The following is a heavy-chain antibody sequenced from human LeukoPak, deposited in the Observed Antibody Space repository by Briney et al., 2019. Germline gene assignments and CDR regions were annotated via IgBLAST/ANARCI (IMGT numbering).Heavy chain of an antibody. CDR3: AELGITMIGGV. J-gene: IGHJ6*04. CDR2: ISYDGSNK. CDR1: GFTFSSYG. V-gene: IGHV3-30*18. D-gene: IGHD3-10*02. Sequence: GGSLRLSCAGSGFTFSSYGMHWVRQAPGKGLEWVAVISYDGSNKYYADSVKGRFTIYRDNSKNTLYLQMNSLRGEDTAVYYCAELGITMIGGVWGKGTTVTISS.